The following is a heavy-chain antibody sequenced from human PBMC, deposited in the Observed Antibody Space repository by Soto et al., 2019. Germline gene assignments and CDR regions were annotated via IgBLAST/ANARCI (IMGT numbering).Heavy chain of an antibody. CDR1: GVSISSYY. CDR2: IYYSGNT. J-gene: IGHJ5*02. V-gene: IGHV4-59*01. D-gene: IGHD6-6*01. Sequence: PSETLSLTCTVSGVSISSYYWSWIRQPPGKGLEWIGYIYYSGNTDYNPSLKSRVSISVDTSKNQVSLKLSSMTAADTAVYYCARTGIEYSSSYNWFDPWGQGALVTVSS. CDR3: ARTGIEYSSSYNWFDP.